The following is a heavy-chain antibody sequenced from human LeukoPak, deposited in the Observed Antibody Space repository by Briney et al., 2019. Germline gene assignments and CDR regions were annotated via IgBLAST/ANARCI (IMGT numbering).Heavy chain of an antibody. CDR2: ISSGGSTI. Sequence: PGGALRLSCAVSGFTFSDYYMSWIRQAPGKGLEWVAYISSGGSTISHADSVKGRFTISRDNAENSLYLQMNSLRVEDTAVYYCARRAAAGRCLDYWGQGTLVTVSS. J-gene: IGHJ4*02. D-gene: IGHD6-13*01. CDR1: GFTFSDYY. V-gene: IGHV3-11*01. CDR3: ARRAAAGRCLDY.